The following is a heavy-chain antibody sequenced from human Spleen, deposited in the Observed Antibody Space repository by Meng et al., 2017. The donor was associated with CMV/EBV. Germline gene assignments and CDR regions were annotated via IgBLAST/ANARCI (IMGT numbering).Heavy chain of an antibody. CDR1: GFTFSTFA. J-gene: IGHJ4*02. V-gene: IGHV3-30*04. CDR2: ISYDGSDK. Sequence: ASGFTFSTFAMHWVRQAPGKGLEWVALISYDGSDKYYADSVKGRFTISRDSSKNTLYLQMNSLRVEDTAVFYCARGGINTAMATGFWGQGTLVTVSS. CDR3: ARGGINTAMATGF. D-gene: IGHD5-18*01.